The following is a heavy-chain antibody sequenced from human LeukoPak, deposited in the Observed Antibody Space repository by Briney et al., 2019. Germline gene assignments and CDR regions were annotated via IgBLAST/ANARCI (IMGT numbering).Heavy chain of an antibody. CDR1: GGTFSNYA. CDR2: IIRIFDTA. J-gene: IGHJ1*01. D-gene: IGHD1-1*01. V-gene: IGHV1-69*06. CDR3: ARSTYGITWYKDEDFQH. Sequence: SVKVSCKASGGTFSNYAISWVRQAPGQGLEWMGGIIRIFDTANYAQTFQGRVTITADKSTSTAYMELSSLRSEDTAMYYCARSTYGITWYKDEDFQHWGQGTLVTVPS.